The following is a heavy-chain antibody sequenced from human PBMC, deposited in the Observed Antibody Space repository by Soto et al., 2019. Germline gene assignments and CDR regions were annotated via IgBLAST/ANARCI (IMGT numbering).Heavy chain of an antibody. Sequence: GGSLRLSCAASGFTFSSYGMHWVRQAPGKGLEWVAVIWYDGSGKYYADSVKGRFTISRDNSKNTLYLQMNSLRAEDTALYYCARGSAGTNYYYYGMDVWGQGTTVTVSS. CDR3: ARGSAGTNYYYYGMDV. CDR2: IWYDGSGK. V-gene: IGHV3-33*01. J-gene: IGHJ6*02. D-gene: IGHD6-19*01. CDR1: GFTFSSYG.